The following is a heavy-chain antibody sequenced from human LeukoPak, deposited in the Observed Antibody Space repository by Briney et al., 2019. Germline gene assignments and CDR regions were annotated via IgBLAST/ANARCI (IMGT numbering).Heavy chain of an antibody. D-gene: IGHD6-19*01. CDR3: ANLEIAVAGPFDY. CDR2: INPNSGGT. J-gene: IGHJ4*02. Sequence: ASVKVSCKASGYTFTSYDINWVRQAAGQGLEWMGWINPNSGGTNYAQKFQGRVTMTRDTSISTACMELSRLRSDDTAVYYCANLEIAVAGPFDYWGQGTLVTVSS. CDR1: GYTFTSYD. V-gene: IGHV1-2*02.